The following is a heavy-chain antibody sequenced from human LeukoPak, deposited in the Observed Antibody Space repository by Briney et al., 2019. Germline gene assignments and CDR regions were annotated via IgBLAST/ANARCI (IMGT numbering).Heavy chain of an antibody. CDR3: ARGRGAYCGGDCSYFDY. V-gene: IGHV1-8*01. D-gene: IGHD2-21*02. CDR1: GYTFTSYD. J-gene: IGHJ4*02. Sequence: GASVKVSCKASGYTFTSYDINWVRPATGQGLEWMGWMNPNSGNTGYAQKFQGRVTMTRNTSISTAYMELSSLRSEDTAVYYCARGRGAYCGGDCSYFDYWGQGTLVTVSS. CDR2: MNPNSGNT.